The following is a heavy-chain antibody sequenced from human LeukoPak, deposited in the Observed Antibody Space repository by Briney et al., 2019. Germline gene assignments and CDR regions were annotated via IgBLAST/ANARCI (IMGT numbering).Heavy chain of an antibody. CDR2: INPSGGST. CDR3: ASPVVPAAVTPYYNYYGMDV. D-gene: IGHD2-2*01. V-gene: IGHV1-46*01. J-gene: IGHJ6*02. CDR1: GYTFTSYY. Sequence: GASVKVSCKASGYTFTSYYMHWVRQAPGQGLGWMGIINPSGGSTSYAQKFQGRVTMTRDTSTSTVYMELSSLRSEDTAVYYCASPVVPAAVTPYYNYYGMDVWGQGTTVTVSS.